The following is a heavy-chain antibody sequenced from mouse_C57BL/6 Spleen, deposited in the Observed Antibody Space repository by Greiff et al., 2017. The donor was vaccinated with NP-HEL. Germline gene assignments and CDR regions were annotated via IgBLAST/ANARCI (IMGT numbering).Heavy chain of an antibody. J-gene: IGHJ4*01. CDR2: INPNNGGT. CDR3: ARNSNSPYAMDY. Sequence: VQLQQSGPELVKPGASVKMSCKASGYTFTDYNMHWVKQSHGKSLEWIGYINPNNGGTSYNQKFKGKATLTVNKSSSTAHMELRSLTSEDSAVYYCARNSNSPYAMDYWGQGTSVTVSS. V-gene: IGHV1-22*01. D-gene: IGHD2-5*01. CDR1: GYTFTDYN.